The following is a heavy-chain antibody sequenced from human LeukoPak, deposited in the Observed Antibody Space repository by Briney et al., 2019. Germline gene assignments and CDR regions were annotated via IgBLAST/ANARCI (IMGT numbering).Heavy chain of an antibody. J-gene: IGHJ4*02. CDR3: ARAALGVWFGEPLGGPTEY. CDR1: GFTVSSNY. D-gene: IGHD3-10*01. V-gene: IGHV3-53*01. CDR2: IYSGGST. Sequence: GGSLRLSCAASGFTVSSNYMSWVRQAPGKGLEWVSVIYSGGSTYYADSVKGRFTISRDNSKNTLYLQMNSLRAEDTAVYYCARAALGVWFGEPLGGPTEYWGQGTLVTVSS.